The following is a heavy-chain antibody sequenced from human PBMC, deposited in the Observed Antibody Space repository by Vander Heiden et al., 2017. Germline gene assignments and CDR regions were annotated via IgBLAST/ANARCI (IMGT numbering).Heavy chain of an antibody. V-gene: IGHV4-59*01. CDR3: ASRGYSFGTYYYYAMDV. Sequence: QVQLQESGPGLVKPSETLSLTCTVSGGSISTYYWSWIRQPPGKGLELIGNIYNSGSANYNPSLKSRVTISLDTSKNQFSLKLTSVTAADTAVYYCASRGYSFGTYYYYAMDVWGQGTRVSVSS. CDR1: GGSISTYY. D-gene: IGHD5-18*01. J-gene: IGHJ6*02. CDR2: IYNSGSA.